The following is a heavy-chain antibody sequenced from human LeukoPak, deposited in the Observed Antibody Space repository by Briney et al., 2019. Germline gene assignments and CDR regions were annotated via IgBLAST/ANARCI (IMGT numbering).Heavy chain of an antibody. D-gene: IGHD1-26*01. CDR3: ARSGSYSGPAFDY. V-gene: IGHV4-61*09. Sequence: SQTRSPACIVSGRSITIGDSWWSWIRQHAGNGLEWTGYIHTSGRTNYNPSLESRVTISVDTSKTQFSLKLSSVTAADTAVYYCARSGSYSGPAFDYWGQGILVTVSS. CDR2: IHTSGRT. J-gene: IGHJ4*02. CDR1: GRSITIGDSW.